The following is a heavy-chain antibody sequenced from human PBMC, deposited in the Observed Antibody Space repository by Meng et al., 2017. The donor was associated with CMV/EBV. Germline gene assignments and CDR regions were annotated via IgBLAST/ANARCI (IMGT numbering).Heavy chain of an antibody. CDR2: ISYDGSNK. D-gene: IGHD3-3*01. CDR1: GFTFSSYA. Sequence: GFTFSSYAMHWVRQAPGKGLEWAAVISYDGSNKYYADSVKGRFTISRDNSKNTLYLQMNSLRAEDTAVYYCARVLGRFLEWLPFDYWGQGTLVTVSS. CDR3: ARVLGRFLEWLPFDY. V-gene: IGHV3-30-3*01. J-gene: IGHJ4*02.